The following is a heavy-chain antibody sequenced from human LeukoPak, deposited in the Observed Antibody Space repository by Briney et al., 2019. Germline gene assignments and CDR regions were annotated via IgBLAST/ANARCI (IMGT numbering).Heavy chain of an antibody. Sequence: ASVKVSCKASGYTFTGYYIHWVRQAPGQGLEWMGWISTYNGDTNYAQKFQGRVTMTTDTSTNTAYIELRSLTSDDTAAYYCAREWWGYDVLTGDNWFDPWGQGTLVIVSS. J-gene: IGHJ5*02. CDR2: ISTYNGDT. V-gene: IGHV1-18*04. CDR1: GYTFTGYY. D-gene: IGHD3-9*01. CDR3: AREWWGYDVLTGDNWFDP.